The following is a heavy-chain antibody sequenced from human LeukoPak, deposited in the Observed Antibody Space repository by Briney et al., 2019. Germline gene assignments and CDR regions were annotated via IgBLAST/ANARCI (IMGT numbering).Heavy chain of an antibody. J-gene: IGHJ5*02. CDR1: GGSISSYY. D-gene: IGHD3-10*01. CDR2: IYYSGST. CDR3: ARLNYYGSGSYYEGWFDP. Sequence: TSETLSLTCTVSGGSISSYYWSWIRQPPGKGLEWIGYIYYSGSTNYNPSLKSRVTISVDTSKNQFSLKLSSVTAADTAVYYCARLNYYGSGSYYEGWFDPWGQGTLVTVSS. V-gene: IGHV4-59*08.